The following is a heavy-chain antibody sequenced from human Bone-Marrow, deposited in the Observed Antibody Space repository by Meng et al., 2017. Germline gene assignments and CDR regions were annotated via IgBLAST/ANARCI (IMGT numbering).Heavy chain of an antibody. CDR2: IYSGGST. J-gene: IGHJ3*02. D-gene: IGHD3-22*01. CDR1: GFTVSSNY. Sequence: GESLKISCAASGFTVSSNYMSGVRQAPGKGLEWVSVIYSGGSTYYADSVKGRFTISRHNSKNTLYLQMNSLRAEDTAVYYCARVRWDYDSSGYRRAFDIWGQGKMV. CDR3: ARVRWDYDSSGYRRAFDI. V-gene: IGHV3-53*04.